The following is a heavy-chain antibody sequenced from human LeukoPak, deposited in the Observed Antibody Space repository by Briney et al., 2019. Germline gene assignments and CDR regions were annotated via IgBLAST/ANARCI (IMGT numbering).Heavy chain of an antibody. CDR3: ARGRGGQTNYYYYYYMDV. J-gene: IGHJ6*03. D-gene: IGHD3-16*01. V-gene: IGHV1-2*02. Sequence: ASVKASCKASGYTFTGYYMHWVRQAPGQGLEWMGWINPNSGGTNYAQKFQGRVTMTTDTSTSTAYIELRSLRSDDTAVYYCARGRGGQTNYYYYYYMDVWGQGTTVTVSS. CDR2: INPNSGGT. CDR1: GYTFTGYY.